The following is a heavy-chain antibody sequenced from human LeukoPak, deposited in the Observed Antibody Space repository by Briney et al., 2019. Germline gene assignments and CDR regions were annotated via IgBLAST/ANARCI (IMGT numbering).Heavy chain of an antibody. Sequence: ASVKVSCKASGYTFSDYYMHWVRQAPAQGLEWMGWINPKSGATNSAQKFQGRVTMTRDASISTVYMELSRLTSDYTAVYYCAREKYDSELPDYWGQGTLVTVSS. V-gene: IGHV1-2*02. CDR2: INPKSGAT. J-gene: IGHJ4*02. CDR1: GYTFSDYY. CDR3: AREKYDSELPDY. D-gene: IGHD5-24*01.